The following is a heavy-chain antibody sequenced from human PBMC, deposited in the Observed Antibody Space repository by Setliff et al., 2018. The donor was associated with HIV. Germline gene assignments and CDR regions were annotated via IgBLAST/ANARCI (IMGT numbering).Heavy chain of an antibody. CDR2: FDPDTDET. CDR1: GDTLSELS. D-gene: IGHD2-15*01. J-gene: IGHJ4*02. Sequence: RASVKVSCKVSGDTLSELSMHWVRQTLGKGLEWMGGFDPDTDETIYAPRFQDRVTMTEDTSTSTAFMGLSSLRSEDTAVYYCATILAGRVRRHRGFVWGQGTLVTVSS. CDR3: ATILAGRVRRHRGFV. V-gene: IGHV1-24*01.